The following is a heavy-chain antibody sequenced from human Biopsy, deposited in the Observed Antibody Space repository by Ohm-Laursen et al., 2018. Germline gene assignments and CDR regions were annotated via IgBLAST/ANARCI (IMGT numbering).Heavy chain of an antibody. V-gene: IGHV1-8*01. CDR2: MNPTSGKT. J-gene: IGHJ4*02. D-gene: IGHD1-1*01. CDR1: GYTSTDYA. CDR3: ARAVRNQLVSEY. Sequence: SVKVSCKASGYTSTDYAIIWGRQATGQGPEWMGGMNPTSGKTGYEQKFRGRVTMNSDTSISTAYMELSSLGSEDTAAYYCARAVRNQLVSEYWGQGTLVTVSS.